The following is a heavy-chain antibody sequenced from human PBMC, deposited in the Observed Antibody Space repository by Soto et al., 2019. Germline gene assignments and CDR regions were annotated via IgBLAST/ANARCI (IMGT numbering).Heavy chain of an antibody. Sequence: SETLSLTCTVSGGSISSSSYYWGWIRQPPGKGLEWIGSIYYSGSTYYNPSLKSRVTISVDTSKNQFSLKLSSVTAADTAVYYCARKVYGSGSYSFDYWGQGTLVTAPQ. D-gene: IGHD3-10*01. V-gene: IGHV4-39*01. CDR2: IYYSGST. CDR1: GGSISSSSYY. J-gene: IGHJ4*02. CDR3: ARKVYGSGSYSFDY.